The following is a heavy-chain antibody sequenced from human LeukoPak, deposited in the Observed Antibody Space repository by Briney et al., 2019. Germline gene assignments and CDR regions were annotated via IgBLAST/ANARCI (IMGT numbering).Heavy chain of an antibody. CDR1: GGSISSGDYY. V-gene: IGHV4-30-4*01. CDR3: ASEVTMVRGRGVDY. J-gene: IGHJ4*02. Sequence: SETLSVTCTVSGGSISSGDYYWSWIRQPPGKGLEWIGYIYYSGSTYYNPSLKSRVTISVDTSKNQFSLKLSSVTAADTAVYYCASEVTMVRGRGVDYWGQGTLVTVSS. D-gene: IGHD3-10*01. CDR2: IYYSGST.